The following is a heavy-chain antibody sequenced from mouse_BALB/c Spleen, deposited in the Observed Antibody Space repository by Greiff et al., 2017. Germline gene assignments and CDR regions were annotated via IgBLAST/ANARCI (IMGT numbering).Heavy chain of an antibody. CDR2: IDPSDSET. V-gene: IGHV1S126*01. D-gene: IGHD1-1*01. J-gene: IGHJ2*01. CDR3: ARHYYHGSSYVLDY. CDR1: GYSFTSYW. Sequence: QVQLKQSGPQLVRPGASVKISCKASGYSFTSYWMHWVKQRPGQGLEWIGMIDPSDSETRLNQKFKDKATLTVDKSSSTAYMQLSSPTSEDSAVYYCARHYYHGSSYVLDYWGRGTTLTVSS.